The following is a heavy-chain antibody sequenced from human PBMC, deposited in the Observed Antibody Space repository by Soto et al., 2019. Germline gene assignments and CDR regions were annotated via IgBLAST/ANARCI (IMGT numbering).Heavy chain of an antibody. Sequence: GGSLRLSCSVSGFTFSAYWMHWVRQVPGKGLTWVSRISDDGSTATYADSVKGRFVISRDNAKNSLYLEMNTLRADASGLYYCARGPRVSSTGTGAHWGRGTLVTVSS. D-gene: IGHD1-1*01. V-gene: IGHV3-74*01. J-gene: IGHJ4*02. CDR2: ISDDGSTA. CDR3: ARGPRVSSTGTGAH. CDR1: GFTFSAYW.